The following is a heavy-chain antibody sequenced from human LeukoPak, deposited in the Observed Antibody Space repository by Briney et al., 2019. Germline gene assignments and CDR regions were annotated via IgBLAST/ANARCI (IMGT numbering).Heavy chain of an antibody. Sequence: SGTLSLTCGVYGGSFSGYYWTWIRQFPGMGLEWIAEIIHSGSTNYNPSLTGRVTLSVDTSKNQFSLQLSSVTAADTAVYYCARGILVTVYAAFDYWGQGSLATVSS. V-gene: IGHV4-34*01. CDR1: GGSFSGYY. CDR2: IIHSGST. J-gene: IGHJ4*02. D-gene: IGHD2-8*01. CDR3: ARGILVTVYAAFDY.